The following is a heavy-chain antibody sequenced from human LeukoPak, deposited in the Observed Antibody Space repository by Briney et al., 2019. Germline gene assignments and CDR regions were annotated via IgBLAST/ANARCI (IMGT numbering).Heavy chain of an antibody. CDR3: AREIGPRQLHLWGSAFDY. D-gene: IGHD5-18*01. V-gene: IGHV1-46*01. CDR1: GYTFINYY. J-gene: IGHJ4*02. CDR2: INPSGGTT. Sequence: ASVKVSCKASGYTFINYYMHWVRQAPGQGLEWMGIINPSGGTTSYAQNFQGRVTMTRDTSTSTVYMELSSLRSEDTAVYYCAREIGPRQLHLWGSAFDYWGQGTLVTVSP.